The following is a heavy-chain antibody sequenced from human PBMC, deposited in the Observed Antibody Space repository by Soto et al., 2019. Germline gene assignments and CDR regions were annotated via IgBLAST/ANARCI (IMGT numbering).Heavy chain of an antibody. Sequence: EVQLLQSGGGLVQPGGSLRLSCAASGFTFTSYAMSWVRQAPGKGLEWVSTISGTGGSTYYPDSVKGRFTISRDNSKNTVYLQMNSLRAXDAAVYYCAKEMTSGYYLFDYWGQGTLVTVSS. CDR2: ISGTGGST. CDR3: AKEMTSGYYLFDY. J-gene: IGHJ4*02. D-gene: IGHD3-22*01. CDR1: GFTFTSYA. V-gene: IGHV3-23*01.